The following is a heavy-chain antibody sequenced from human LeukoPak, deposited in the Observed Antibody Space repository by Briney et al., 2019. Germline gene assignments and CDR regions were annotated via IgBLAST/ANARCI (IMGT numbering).Heavy chain of an antibody. D-gene: IGHD3-22*01. Sequence: SETLSLTCTVSGDSISSGDYYWSWIRQPAGKGLEWIGRIYTSGSTNYNPSLKSRVTMSVDTSKNQFSLKLSSVTAADTAVYYCARDFYYYDSSGYPNWFDPWGQGTLVTVSS. CDR2: IYTSGST. CDR3: ARDFYYYDSSGYPNWFDP. J-gene: IGHJ5*02. V-gene: IGHV4-61*02. CDR1: GDSISSGDYY.